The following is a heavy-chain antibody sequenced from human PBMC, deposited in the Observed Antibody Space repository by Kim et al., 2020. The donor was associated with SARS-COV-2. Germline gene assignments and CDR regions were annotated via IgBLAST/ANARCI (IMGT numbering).Heavy chain of an antibody. CDR1: GGSISSSSYY. CDR3: ATFGYVATAVDY. D-gene: IGHD6-13*01. CDR2: IYYSGST. V-gene: IGHV4-39*01. J-gene: IGHJ4*02. Sequence: SETLSLTCTVSGGSISSSSYYWGWIRQPPGKELEWIGGIYYSGSTFYNPSLKSRVTISVDTSKNQFSLKLNYVTATDTALYYCATFGYVATAVDYWGQGTLVTVSS.